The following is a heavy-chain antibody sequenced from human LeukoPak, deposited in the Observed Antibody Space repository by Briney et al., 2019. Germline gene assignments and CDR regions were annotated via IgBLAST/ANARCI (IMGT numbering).Heavy chain of an antibody. D-gene: IGHD1-26*01. Sequence: ASVTVSCKTSGYTFTIYFVHWVRQAPGQGLEWMGLINPGGRSTTYAQKFQGRVTLTRDTSTSTVYMELSSLRSDDTAVYFCARGYALYSGRYIDFDYWGQGTLVTVSS. CDR2: INPGGRST. J-gene: IGHJ4*02. V-gene: IGHV1-46*01. CDR3: ARGYALYSGRYIDFDY. CDR1: GYTFTIYF.